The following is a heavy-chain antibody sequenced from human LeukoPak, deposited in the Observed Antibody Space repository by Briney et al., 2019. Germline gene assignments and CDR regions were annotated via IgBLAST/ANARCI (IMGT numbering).Heavy chain of an antibody. Sequence: SETLSLTCTVSGGSISDYYRGWIRQPPGRGLEWIGYFYNSGSSTYNPSLKSRVTISVDTSKEQFSLKVNSVTAADTAVYYCTRGAGWLIDYWGQGILVTVSS. CDR1: GGSISDYY. D-gene: IGHD3-16*01. J-gene: IGHJ4*02. V-gene: IGHV4-59*01. CDR3: TRGAGWLIDY. CDR2: FYNSGSS.